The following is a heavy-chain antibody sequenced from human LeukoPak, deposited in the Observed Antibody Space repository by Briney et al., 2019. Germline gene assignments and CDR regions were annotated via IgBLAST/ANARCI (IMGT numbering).Heavy chain of an antibody. V-gene: IGHV3-33*01. J-gene: IGHJ6*02. D-gene: IGHD2-15*01. CDR3: AGERTGYCSGGSCRYYYYYGMDV. Sequence: GRSLRLSCAASGFTFSSYGMHWVRQAPGKGLEWVAVIWYDGSNKYYADSVKGRFTISRDNSKNTLYLQMNSLRAEDTAVYYCAGERTGYCSGGSCRYYYYYGMDVWGQGTTVTVSS. CDR2: IWYDGSNK. CDR1: GFTFSSYG.